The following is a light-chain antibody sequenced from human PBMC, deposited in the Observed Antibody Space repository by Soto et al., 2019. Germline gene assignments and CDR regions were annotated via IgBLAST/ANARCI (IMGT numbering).Light chain of an antibody. Sequence: SYELTQPPSVSVSPGQTARLTCSGDALPKQYAYWYQQKPGQAPVLVIYKDSERPSGIPERFSGSSSGTTVTLTISGVQAEDEADYYCQSADSSGTYPEVFGGGTQLTVL. CDR2: KDS. CDR3: QSADSSGTYPEV. V-gene: IGLV3-25*03. J-gene: IGLJ2*01. CDR1: ALPKQY.